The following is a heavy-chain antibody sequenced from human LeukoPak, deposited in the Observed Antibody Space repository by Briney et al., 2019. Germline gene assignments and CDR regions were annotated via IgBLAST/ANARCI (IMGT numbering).Heavy chain of an antibody. CDR1: GFTFSSYW. V-gene: IGHV3-74*01. Sequence: GGSLRLSCAASGFTFSSYWMPWVRQAPGKGLVWVSRINSDGSSTSYADSVKGRFTISRDNAKNTLYLQMNSLRAEDTAVYYCARVPVWFGEFHFDYWGQGTPVTVSS. CDR3: ARVPVWFGEFHFDY. CDR2: INSDGSST. J-gene: IGHJ4*02. D-gene: IGHD3-10*01.